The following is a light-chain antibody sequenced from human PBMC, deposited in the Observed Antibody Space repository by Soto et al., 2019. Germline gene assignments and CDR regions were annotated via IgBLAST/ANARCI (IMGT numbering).Light chain of an antibody. V-gene: IGKV1-39*01. CDR3: QQSYSTLFT. Sequence: DIQMTQSPSSLSASVGDRVTITCRSSQRISSYLNWYQQKPGKAPKLLIDAASSLQSGVPSRFSGRGSATDFTLTITSLQHEDFATYYCQQSYSTLFTFGHGTKVDIK. CDR2: AAS. J-gene: IGKJ3*01. CDR1: QRISSY.